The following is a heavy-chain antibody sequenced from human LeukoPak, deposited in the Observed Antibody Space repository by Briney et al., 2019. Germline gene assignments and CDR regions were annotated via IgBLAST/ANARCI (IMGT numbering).Heavy chain of an antibody. CDR3: ARDRRVTMVRGVIITSDYYYYMDV. D-gene: IGHD3-10*01. CDR1: GGSISSNTSGLYY. CDR2: IYTSGST. J-gene: IGHJ6*03. Sequence: SQTLSLTCSVSGGSISSNTSGLYYWTWIRQSAGKGLEWIGRIYTSGSTNYNPSLKSRVTISVDTSKNQFSLKLSSVTAADTAVYYCARDRRVTMVRGVIITSDYYYYMDVWGKGTTVTISS. V-gene: IGHV4-61*02.